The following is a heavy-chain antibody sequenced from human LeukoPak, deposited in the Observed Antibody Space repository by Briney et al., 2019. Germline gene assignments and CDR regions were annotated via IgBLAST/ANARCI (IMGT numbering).Heavy chain of an antibody. CDR2: IYYSGST. V-gene: IGHV4-61*01. CDR3: ARGHSTGRIIYY. J-gene: IGHJ4*02. Sequence: PSETLSLTCTVSGGSVSSGSYYWSWIRQPPGKGLEWIGYIYYSGSTNYNPSLKSRVTISVDTSKNQFSLKLSSVTAADTAVYYCARGHSTGRIIYYWGQGTLVTVSS. D-gene: IGHD3-22*01. CDR1: GGSVSSGSYY.